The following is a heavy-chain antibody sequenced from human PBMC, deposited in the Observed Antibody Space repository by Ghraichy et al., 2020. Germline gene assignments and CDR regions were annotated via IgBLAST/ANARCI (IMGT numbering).Heavy chain of an antibody. CDR3: ARESLVVPAARTYYYYMDV. J-gene: IGHJ6*03. CDR2: MNPNSGNT. V-gene: IGHV1-8*01. CDR1: GYTFTSYD. D-gene: IGHD2-2*01. Sequence: ASVKVSCKASGYTFTSYDINWVRQATGQGLEWMGWMNPNSGNTGYAQKFQGRVTMTRNTSISTAYMELSSLRSEDTAVYYCARESLVVPAARTYYYYMDVWGKGTTVTVSS.